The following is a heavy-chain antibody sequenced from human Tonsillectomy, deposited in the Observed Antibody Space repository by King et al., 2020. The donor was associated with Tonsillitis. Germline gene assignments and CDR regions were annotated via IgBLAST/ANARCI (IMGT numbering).Heavy chain of an antibody. D-gene: IGHD3-3*01. J-gene: IGHJ5*02. V-gene: IGHV3-23*04. Sequence: VQLVESGGGLVQPGGSLRLSCAASGFTFSSYAMSWVRQAPGKGLEWVSAISGSDTSRYYADSVKVRVTISRDNSKNTLYLQMNSLRAEDTAVYYCAKDTYYFWSGYYGANWFDPWGQGNLVTVSS. CDR3: AKDTYYFWSGYYGANWFDP. CDR1: GFTFSSYA. CDR2: ISGSDTSR.